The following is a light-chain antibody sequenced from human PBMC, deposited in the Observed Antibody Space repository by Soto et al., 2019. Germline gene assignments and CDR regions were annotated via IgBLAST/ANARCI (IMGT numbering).Light chain of an antibody. CDR2: RTS. Sequence: QAVVTQEPSLTVSPGGTVTLTCDRTTGAVTSDYYPNWFQRKPGQALRTLIYRTSNKHSWTPARFSGSLLGGKAALTLSGVQPEDEADYYCVLLYGGAWVFGGGTKLTVL. CDR3: VLLYGGAWV. V-gene: IGLV7-43*01. CDR1: TGAVTSDYY. J-gene: IGLJ2*01.